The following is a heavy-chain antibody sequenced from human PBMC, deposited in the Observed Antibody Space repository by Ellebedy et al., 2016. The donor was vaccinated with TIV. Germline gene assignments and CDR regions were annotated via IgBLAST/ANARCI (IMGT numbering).Heavy chain of an antibody. CDR2: VYYSGST. V-gene: IGHV4-39*07. Sequence: MPSETLSLTCTVSGGSFSSSNYYWGWIRQPPGKGLAWIGSVYYSGSTYFNPSRKSRVTISGDTSENQFSLKLSSVTAADTAVYYCARMKSGRGFDYWGQGTLVTVSS. J-gene: IGHJ4*02. CDR1: GGSFSSSNYY. CDR3: ARMKSGRGFDY. D-gene: IGHD3-10*01.